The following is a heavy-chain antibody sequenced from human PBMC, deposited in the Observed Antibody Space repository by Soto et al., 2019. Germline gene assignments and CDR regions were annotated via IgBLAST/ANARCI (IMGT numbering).Heavy chain of an antibody. Sequence: SETLSLTCTVSGGSISSSSYYWGWIRQPPGKGLEWIGSIYYSGSTYYNPSLKSRVTISVDTSKNQFSLKLSSVTAADTAVYYCARRHPGIVLDGFDYWGQGTLVTVSS. D-gene: IGHD2-8*02. CDR2: IYYSGST. CDR1: GGSISSSSYY. J-gene: IGHJ4*02. V-gene: IGHV4-39*01. CDR3: ARRHPGIVLDGFDY.